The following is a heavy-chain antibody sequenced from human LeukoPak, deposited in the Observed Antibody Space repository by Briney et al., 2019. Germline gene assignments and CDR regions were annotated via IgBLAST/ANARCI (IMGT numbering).Heavy chain of an antibody. CDR2: MYYSGST. CDR3: ARPYYYDSRIDP. V-gene: IGHV4-30-4*01. J-gene: IGHJ5*02. D-gene: IGHD3-22*01. CDR1: GGSISSGDYY. Sequence: SETLSLTCTVSGGSISSGDYYWSWIRQPPGKGLEWIAYMYYSGSTYYNPSLKSRVTMSADTSKNQLSLKLSSVTAADTAVYYCARPYYYDSRIDPWGQGILVNVSS.